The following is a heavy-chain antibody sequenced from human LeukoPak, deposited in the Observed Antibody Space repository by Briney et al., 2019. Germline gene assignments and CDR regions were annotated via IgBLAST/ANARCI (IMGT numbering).Heavy chain of an antibody. D-gene: IGHD3-10*01. CDR2: ISGSDEST. Sequence: GGSLRLSCAASGFTFSSYDMSWIRQAPGKGLEWVSEISGSDESTKYVDSVKGRFTISRDNSKNTLYLLLNSLRVDDTAVNYCANRGMGRGAFDIWGQGTMVTVSS. CDR1: GFTFSSYD. J-gene: IGHJ3*02. V-gene: IGHV3-23*01. CDR3: ANRGMGRGAFDI.